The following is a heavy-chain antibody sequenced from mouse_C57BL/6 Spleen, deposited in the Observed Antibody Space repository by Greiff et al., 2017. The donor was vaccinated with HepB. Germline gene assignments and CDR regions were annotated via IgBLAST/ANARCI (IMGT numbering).Heavy chain of an antibody. D-gene: IGHD2-1*01. Sequence: EVKVEESGEGLVKPGGSLKLSCAASGFTFSSYAMSWVRQTPEKRLEWVAYISSGGDYIYYADTVKGRFTISRDNARNTLYLQMSSLKSEDTAMYYCTRGGNYSFYAMDYWGQGTSVTVSS. CDR3: TRGGNYSFYAMDY. CDR1: GFTFSSYA. V-gene: IGHV5-9-1*02. J-gene: IGHJ4*01. CDR2: ISSGGDYI.